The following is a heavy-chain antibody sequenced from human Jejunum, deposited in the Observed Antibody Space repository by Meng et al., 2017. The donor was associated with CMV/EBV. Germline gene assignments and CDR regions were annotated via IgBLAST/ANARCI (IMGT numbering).Heavy chain of an antibody. V-gene: IGHV3-48*03. CDR3: ARELPATWEPFDY. J-gene: IGHJ4*02. Sequence: SGFTFISYELDSARQAPGKGLEWLAHINFGASNIYYADSIKGRFTLSRDDAKSSLYLDMSSLRADDTAVYYCARELPATWEPFDYWGRGTLVTVSS. CDR1: GFTFISYE. CDR2: INFGASNI. D-gene: IGHD1-26*01.